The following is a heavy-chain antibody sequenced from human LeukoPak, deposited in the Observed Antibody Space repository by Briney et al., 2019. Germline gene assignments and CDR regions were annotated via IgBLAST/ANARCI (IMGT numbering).Heavy chain of an antibody. J-gene: IGHJ6*02. CDR3: SKDSSSGSSYYFHGMEV. Sequence: PGGSLRLSCAASGINISSYGMHWVRQAPGKGLEWVAVISYDGSNRYYADSVKGRFTISRDNSKNTLYLQMNSLTSEDTAVYYCSKDSSSGSSYYFHGMEVWGQGTTVTVSS. CDR2: ISYDGSNR. V-gene: IGHV3-30*18. CDR1: GINISSYG. D-gene: IGHD3-10*01.